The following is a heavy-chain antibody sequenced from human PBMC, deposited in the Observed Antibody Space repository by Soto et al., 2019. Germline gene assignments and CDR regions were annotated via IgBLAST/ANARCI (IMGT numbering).Heavy chain of an antibody. CDR2: ISYDGSNK. D-gene: IGHD3-3*01. CDR3: AILKGVFVVVISYYYYVMDV. V-gene: IGHV3-30*03. J-gene: IGHJ6*02. CDR1: RFTFSSYG. Sequence: GGSLRLSCAASRFTFSSYGMHWVRQAPGKGLEWVAVISYDGSNKYYADSVKGRFTISRDNSKNTLYLQMNSLRAEDTAVYYCAILKGVFVVVISYYYYVMDVWGQGITVTVSS.